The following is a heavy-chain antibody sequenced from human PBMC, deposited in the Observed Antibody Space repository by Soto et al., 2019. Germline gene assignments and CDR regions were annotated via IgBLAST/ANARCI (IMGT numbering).Heavy chain of an antibody. CDR1: GFTFSRYV. CDR3: ARGSGAYSSSWYRYYYGMDV. J-gene: IGHJ6*02. D-gene: IGHD6-13*01. CDR2: IWYDGSNK. Sequence: GGSLRISCAASGFTFSRYVMHWVRQAPGKGLEWVAVIWYDGSNKYYADSVKGRFTISRDNSKNTLYLQMNSLRAEDTAVYYCARGSGAYSSSWYRYYYGMDVWGQGTTVTVSS. V-gene: IGHV3-33*01.